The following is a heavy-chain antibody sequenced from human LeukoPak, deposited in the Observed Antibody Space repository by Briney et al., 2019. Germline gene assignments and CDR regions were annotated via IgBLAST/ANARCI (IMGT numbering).Heavy chain of an antibody. Sequence: TGGSLRLSCAASGFTFSSYAMSWVRQAPGKGLEWVSAISGSGGSTYYADSVKGRFTISRDNSKNTLYLQMNSLRAEDTAVYYCAKDPEAERASIAVAGENDYWGQGTLVTVSS. CDR3: AKDPEAERASIAVAGENDY. CDR2: ISGSGGST. CDR1: GFTFSSYA. V-gene: IGHV3-23*01. D-gene: IGHD6-19*01. J-gene: IGHJ4*02.